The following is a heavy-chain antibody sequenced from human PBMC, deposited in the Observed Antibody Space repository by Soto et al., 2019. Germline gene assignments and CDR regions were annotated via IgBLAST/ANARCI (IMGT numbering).Heavy chain of an antibody. Sequence: QVQLVESGGGVVQPGRSLRLSCVASGFTFSSYAMHWVRQAPGKGLEWVAVISYDGNNKYYADSVKGRFTISRDNSKNPLHLQMNSLRAEDTAVYYCARDWGMVRGVGKFDYWGQGTLVTVSS. CDR3: ARDWGMVRGVGKFDY. V-gene: IGHV3-30-3*01. D-gene: IGHD3-10*01. CDR1: GFTFSSYA. CDR2: ISYDGNNK. J-gene: IGHJ4*02.